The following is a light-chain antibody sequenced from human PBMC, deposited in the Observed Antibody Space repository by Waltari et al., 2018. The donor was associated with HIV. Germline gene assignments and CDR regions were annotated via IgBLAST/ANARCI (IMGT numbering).Light chain of an antibody. V-gene: IGLV2-11*01. Sequence: QSALTQPRSVSGSPGQSVTLSCTGTSSDVGGYNYVSWYQQHPGKAPKLIIYDGSKRPSGVPARFSGSKSGNTASLTISGLQAEDEADYYCCSYAGSYRGVFGGGTKLTVL. CDR1: SSDVGGYNY. J-gene: IGLJ2*01. CDR2: DGS. CDR3: CSYAGSYRGV.